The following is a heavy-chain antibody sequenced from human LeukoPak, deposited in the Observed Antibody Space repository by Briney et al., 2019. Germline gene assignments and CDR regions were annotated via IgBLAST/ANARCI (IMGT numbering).Heavy chain of an antibody. CDR3: ARAGRDIIVVPAAIEFDY. Sequence: SETLSLTCAVSGYSISSGYYWGWIRQPPGKGLEWIGSIYHSGSTYYNPSFKSRVTISVDTSKTQLSLKLSSVTAADTAVYYCARAGRDIIVVPAAIEFDYWGQGTLVTVSS. J-gene: IGHJ4*02. CDR2: IYHSGST. D-gene: IGHD2-2*01. CDR1: GYSISSGYY. V-gene: IGHV4-38-2*01.